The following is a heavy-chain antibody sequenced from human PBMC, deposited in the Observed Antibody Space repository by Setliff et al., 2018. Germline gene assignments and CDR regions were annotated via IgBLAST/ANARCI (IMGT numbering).Heavy chain of an antibody. D-gene: IGHD2-15*01. J-gene: IGHJ3*02. CDR1: GFTFSDYY. Sequence: GGSLRLSCAASGFTFSDYYMTWIRQAPGKGLEWVSYISRGGNTIYYADSVKGRFTISRDNARDSLFLQMNTLRAEDTAVYYCARGADTVVAPYDAFDIWGQGTMVTVSS. V-gene: IGHV3-11*04. CDR3: ARGADTVVAPYDAFDI. CDR2: ISRGGNTI.